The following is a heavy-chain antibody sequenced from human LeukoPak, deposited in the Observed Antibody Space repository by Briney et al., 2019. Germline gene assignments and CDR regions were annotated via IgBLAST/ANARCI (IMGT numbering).Heavy chain of an antibody. D-gene: IGHD2-8*01. CDR1: GGSITTTNW. Sequence: SETLSLTCGVSGGSITTTNWRSWVRQPPGQGLEWIGESHLSGRTNYNPSLNSRVTLALDTSKNHLSLSLTSVTAADTAVYYCSRENGAFSPFGYWGQGTLVTVPS. V-gene: IGHV4-4*02. J-gene: IGHJ4*02. CDR3: SRENGAFSPFGY. CDR2: SHLSGRT.